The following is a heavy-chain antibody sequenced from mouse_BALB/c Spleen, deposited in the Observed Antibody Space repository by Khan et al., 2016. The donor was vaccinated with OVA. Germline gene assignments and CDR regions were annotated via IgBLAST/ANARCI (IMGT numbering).Heavy chain of an antibody. Sequence: VELKQSGPGLVQPSQSLSITCTVSGFSLPNYSVHWVRQSPGKGLEWLGVIWSAGSTDYNEAFISRLTISKDNSRSQVFFKMNNLHPNDTAIYYCARRGYDYGRGALFAYWGQGTLVTVSA. CDR1: GFSLPNYS. J-gene: IGHJ3*01. CDR3: ARRGYDYGRGALFAY. D-gene: IGHD2-4*01. V-gene: IGHV2-2*02. CDR2: IWSAGST.